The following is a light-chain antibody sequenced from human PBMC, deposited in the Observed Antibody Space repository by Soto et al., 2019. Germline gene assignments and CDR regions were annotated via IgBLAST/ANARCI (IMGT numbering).Light chain of an antibody. J-gene: IGKJ1*01. CDR3: QQYSTPPHK. Sequence: DIVMTQSPDSLAVSLGERATINCKSSQSVLYSSNNKNYLAWYQQKPGQPPKLLIYWASTRESGVPDRFSGDGSGKDFALTISSLHAEDVAIYYCQQYSTPPHKFGQGTTVAIK. CDR2: WAS. CDR1: QSVLYSSNNKNY. V-gene: IGKV4-1*01.